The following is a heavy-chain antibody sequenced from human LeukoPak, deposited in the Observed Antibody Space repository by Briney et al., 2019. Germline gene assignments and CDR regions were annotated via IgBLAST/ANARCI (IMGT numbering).Heavy chain of an antibody. J-gene: IGHJ5*02. D-gene: IGHD1-26*01. Sequence: ASVKVSCKASGYTFTSYGISWVRQAPGQGLEWMGWISAYNGNTNYAQKLQGRVSMTTDTSTSTAYMELRSLRSDDTAMYSCARDAGPGSYYAPTPRDWFDPWGQGTLVTVSS. CDR1: GYTFTSYG. CDR2: ISAYNGNT. V-gene: IGHV1-18*01. CDR3: ARDAGPGSYYAPTPRDWFDP.